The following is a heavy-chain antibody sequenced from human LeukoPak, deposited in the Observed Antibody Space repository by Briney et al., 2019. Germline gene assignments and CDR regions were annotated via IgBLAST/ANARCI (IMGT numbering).Heavy chain of an antibody. CDR3: ARDDYGGNGKVY. J-gene: IGHJ4*02. Sequence: PGGSLRLSCAASGFTFSSYSMNWARQAPGKGLEWVSSISSSSSYIYYADSVKGRFTISRDNAKNSLYLQMNSLRAEDTAVYYCARDDYGGNGKVYWGQGTLVTVSS. D-gene: IGHD4-23*01. CDR1: GFTFSSYS. V-gene: IGHV3-21*01. CDR2: ISSSSSYI.